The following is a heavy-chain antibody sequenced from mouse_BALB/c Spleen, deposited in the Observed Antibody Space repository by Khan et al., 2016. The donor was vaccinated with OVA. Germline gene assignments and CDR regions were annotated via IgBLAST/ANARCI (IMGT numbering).Heavy chain of an antibody. CDR1: GYTFTTYT. V-gene: IGHV1-4*01. CDR2: INPSNGYT. J-gene: IGHJ3*01. Sequence: QVQLKQSGAELARPGASVKMSYKASGYTFTTYTMHWVKQRPGQGLEWIGYINPSNGYTNYNQKFKDKSTLTADKSSSTAYMQLSSLTSDYSAVYYCAREGAYYRSDGWFSYWGQGTLVTVSA. D-gene: IGHD2-14*01. CDR3: AREGAYYRSDGWFSY.